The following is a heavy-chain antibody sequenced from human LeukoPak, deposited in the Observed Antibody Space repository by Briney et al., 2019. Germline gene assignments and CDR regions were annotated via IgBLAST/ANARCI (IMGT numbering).Heavy chain of an antibody. V-gene: IGHV4-30-2*01. CDR1: GGSITSGGYS. D-gene: IGHD3-9*01. CDR2: IYHSGST. Sequence: SETLSLTCAVSGGSITSGGYSWSWIRQPPGKGLEWIGYIYHSGSTYYNPSLKSRVTISVDRSKNQFSLKLSSVTAADTAVYFFFKQKTAYEILTGYYHSYFDYWGQGTLVTVSS. CDR3: FKQKTAYEILTGYYHSYFDY. J-gene: IGHJ4*02.